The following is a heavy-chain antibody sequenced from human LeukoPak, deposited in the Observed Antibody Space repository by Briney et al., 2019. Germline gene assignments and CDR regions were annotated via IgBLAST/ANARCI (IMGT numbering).Heavy chain of an antibody. D-gene: IGHD1-26*01. CDR2: INPSGGST. V-gene: IGHV1-46*01. CDR3: ARSRTSGSYKPTDWFDP. Sequence: GASVKVSCKASGYTFTSYYMHWVRQAPGQGLEWMGIINPSGGSTSYAQKFQGRVTMTRDTSTSTVYMELSSLRSEDTAVYYCARSRTSGSYKPTDWFDPWGQGTLVTVSS. J-gene: IGHJ5*02. CDR1: GYTFTSYY.